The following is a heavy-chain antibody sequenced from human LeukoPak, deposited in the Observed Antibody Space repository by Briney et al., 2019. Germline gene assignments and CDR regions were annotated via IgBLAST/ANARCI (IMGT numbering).Heavy chain of an antibody. CDR2: MSAGGGST. Sequence: PGGSLRLSCAASGFTFSSYAMSWVRQAPGKGLEWVSGMSAGGGSTNYADSVKGRFTISRDYPKNTLYLQMNSLRAEDTAVYYCARAGIATSSPFDYFDSWGQGTLVTVSS. J-gene: IGHJ4*02. D-gene: IGHD6-13*01. CDR1: GFTFSSYA. V-gene: IGHV3-23*01. CDR3: ARAGIATSSPFDYFDS.